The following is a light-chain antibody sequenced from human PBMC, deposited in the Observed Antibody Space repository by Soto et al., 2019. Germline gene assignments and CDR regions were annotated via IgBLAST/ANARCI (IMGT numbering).Light chain of an antibody. J-gene: IGLJ2*01. V-gene: IGLV3-21*02. CDR1: NIGSKV. Sequence: SYELTQPPSVSVAPGQAARISCGGDNIGSKVVHWFQQKPGQAPLLVVYDDRARPSGIPERFSGSNSGNTATLTISGAEAGDEADYYCQVWDSSRHRVFGGGTKVTGL. CDR3: QVWDSSRHRV. CDR2: DDR.